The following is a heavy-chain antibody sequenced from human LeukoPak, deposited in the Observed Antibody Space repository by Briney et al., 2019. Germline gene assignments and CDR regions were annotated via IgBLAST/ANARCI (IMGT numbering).Heavy chain of an antibody. V-gene: IGHV4-30-2*01. CDR1: GGSISSGGYS. CDR3: ARRGSSSWFIPFDY. CDR2: IYHSGST. J-gene: IGHJ4*02. Sequence: SSETLSLTCAVSGGSISSGGYSWSWIRQPPGKGLEWIGYIYHSGSTYYNPSLKSRVTISVDTSKDQFSLKLSSVTAADTAVYYCARRGSSSWFIPFDYWGQGTLVTVSS. D-gene: IGHD6-13*01.